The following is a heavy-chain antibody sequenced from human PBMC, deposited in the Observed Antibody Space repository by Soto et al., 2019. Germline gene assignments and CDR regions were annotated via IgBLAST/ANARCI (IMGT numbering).Heavy chain of an antibody. J-gene: IGHJ6*02. CDR3: ARHLYYDISPGYLRPYHYYGMDV. D-gene: IGHD3-9*01. CDR2: LYYSDYT. V-gene: IGHV4-39*01. Sequence: PSETLSLTCSVSGDSISRNNNCRGWIRQPPGKGLEWIGSLYYSDYTDSNPSLRSRVTISVDTSENQFSLKLTSVTAADTAVYYCARHLYYDISPGYLRPYHYYGMDVWGQGTTVTSP. CDR1: GDSISRNNNC.